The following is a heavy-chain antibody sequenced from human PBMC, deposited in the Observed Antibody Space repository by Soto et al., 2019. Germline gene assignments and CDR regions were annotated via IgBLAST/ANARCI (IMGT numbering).Heavy chain of an antibody. D-gene: IGHD2-2*01. Sequence: ASVKVSCKASGYTFTSYAMHWVRQAPGQRLEWMGWINAGNGNTKYSQKFQGRVTITADESTSTAYMELSSLRSEDTAVYYCAREGREDIVLVPAFYYYYGMDVWGQGTTVTVSS. V-gene: IGHV1-3*01. J-gene: IGHJ6*02. CDR1: GYTFTSYA. CDR3: AREGREDIVLVPAFYYYYGMDV. CDR2: INAGNGNT.